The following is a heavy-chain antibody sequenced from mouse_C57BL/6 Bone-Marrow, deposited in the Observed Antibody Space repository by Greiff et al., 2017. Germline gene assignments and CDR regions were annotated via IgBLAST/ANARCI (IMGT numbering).Heavy chain of an antibody. V-gene: IGHV5-15*01. Sequence: EVHLVESGGGLVQPGGSLKLSCAASGFTFSDYGMAWVRQAPRKGPEWVAFISNLAYSIYYADTVTGRFPISRENAKNTLYLEMSSLRSEDTAMYYCARLPRYYYGSSHWYFDVWGTGTTVTVSS. CDR2: ISNLAYSI. CDR1: GFTFSDYG. J-gene: IGHJ1*03. CDR3: ARLPRYYYGSSHWYFDV. D-gene: IGHD1-1*01.